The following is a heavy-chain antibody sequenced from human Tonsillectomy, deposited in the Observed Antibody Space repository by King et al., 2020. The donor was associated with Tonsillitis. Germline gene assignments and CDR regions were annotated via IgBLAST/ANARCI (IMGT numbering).Heavy chain of an antibody. J-gene: IGHJ4*02. Sequence: VQLVESGGGLVQPGGSLRLSCAASGFTFSSYWMSWVRQAPGKGLEWVANIKQDGSEKYYVDSVKGRFTISRDNAKNSLYLRMNSLRAEDTAVYYCARVDLRAMFDYWGQGTLVTVSS. V-gene: IGHV3-7*01. CDR1: GFTFSSYW. CDR2: IKQDGSEK. D-gene: IGHD5-12*01. CDR3: ARVDLRAMFDY.